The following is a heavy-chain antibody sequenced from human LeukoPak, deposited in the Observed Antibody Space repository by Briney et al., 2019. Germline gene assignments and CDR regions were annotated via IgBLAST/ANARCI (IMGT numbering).Heavy chain of an antibody. Sequence: TGGSLRLSCAASGFTFCNAWRSWVPPAPGKGRGGGGRIKSKTEGGTTKYAAPVKGRFTISRDDSKNTLYLQINSLKTEDTAVYYCTTDGGHWGWFGRYDAFDIWGQGTMVTVSS. D-gene: IGHD3-10*01. CDR2: IKSKTEGGTT. V-gene: IGHV3-15*06. CDR3: TTDGGHWGWFGRYDAFDI. J-gene: IGHJ3*02. CDR1: GFTFCNAW.